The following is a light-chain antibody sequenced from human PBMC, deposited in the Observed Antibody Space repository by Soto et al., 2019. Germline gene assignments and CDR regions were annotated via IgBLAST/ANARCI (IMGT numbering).Light chain of an antibody. V-gene: IGKV3-20*01. Sequence: EIVLTQSPGTLSLSPGERATLSCRASQSVSSSYLAWYQQKPGQAPRLLIYGASGRATGIPERFSGSVSGTAFTLTISRLEPEDFAVYYCQQYGSSPPVTFGQGTRLEIK. CDR1: QSVSSSY. J-gene: IGKJ5*01. CDR2: GAS. CDR3: QQYGSSPPVT.